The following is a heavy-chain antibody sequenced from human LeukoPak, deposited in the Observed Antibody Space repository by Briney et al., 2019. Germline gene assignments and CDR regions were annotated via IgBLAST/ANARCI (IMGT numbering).Heavy chain of an antibody. Sequence: GGSLRLSCAASGFTFSYHWMTWVRQAPGKGLEWVANIKNDGTVKNYADSVKGRFTIARDNAKNSLYLQMNSLRAEDTTVYYCATDSYSKRDYWGQGVPVTLPS. J-gene: IGHJ4*02. CDR1: GFTFSYHW. CDR2: IKNDGTVK. D-gene: IGHD6-13*01. CDR3: ATDSYSKRDY. V-gene: IGHV3-7*01.